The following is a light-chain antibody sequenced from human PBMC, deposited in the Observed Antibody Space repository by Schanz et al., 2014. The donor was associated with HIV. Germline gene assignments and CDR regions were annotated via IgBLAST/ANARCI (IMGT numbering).Light chain of an antibody. CDR3: QQYSDWPPST. Sequence: EILLTQSPGTLSLSPGERASLSCRASQSVFSSYLAWYQQKPGQAPRLLIYGASTRATGIPARFSGGGSGTDFTLTISGLQSEDFAVYYCQQYSDWPPSTFGQGTKLEIK. CDR2: GAS. J-gene: IGKJ2*01. CDR1: QSVFSSY. V-gene: IGKV3D-15*01.